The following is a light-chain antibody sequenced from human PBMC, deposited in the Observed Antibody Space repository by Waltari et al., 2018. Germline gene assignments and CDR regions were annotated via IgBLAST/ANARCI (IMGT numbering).Light chain of an antibody. Sequence: DIQMTQSPSSLSASVGDTVTITCRASQSILKYVNWYQQKPGKAPKLLIYASSALHSGVPSRFSGSGSETYFTLTISSLQPEDFATYHCQQSYNPPWTFGQGTKVVIK. J-gene: IGKJ1*01. V-gene: IGKV1-39*01. CDR1: QSILKY. CDR2: ASS. CDR3: QQSYNPPWT.